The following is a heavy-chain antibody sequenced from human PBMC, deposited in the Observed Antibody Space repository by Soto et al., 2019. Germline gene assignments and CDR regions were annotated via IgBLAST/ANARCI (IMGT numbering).Heavy chain of an antibody. V-gene: IGHV3-33*01. J-gene: IGHJ6*02. Sequence: GGSQRLSYAASGFTFSSYGMHWVRQAPGKGLEWVAVIWYDGSSKYYADSVKGRFTISRDNSKNTLYLQMNSLRAEDTAVYYCARGADMGPGYYYYYGMDVWGQGTTVTVSS. CDR2: IWYDGSSK. CDR3: ARGADMGPGYYYYYGMDV. CDR1: GFTFSSYG. D-gene: IGHD2-15*01.